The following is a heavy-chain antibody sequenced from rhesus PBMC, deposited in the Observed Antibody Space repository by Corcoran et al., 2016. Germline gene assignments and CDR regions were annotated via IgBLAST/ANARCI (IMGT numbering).Heavy chain of an antibody. CDR2: IYGSGSST. CDR3: ARHLGSYYPFDY. V-gene: IGHV4-169*01. J-gene: IGHJ4*01. Sequence: QLQLQESGPGLVKPSETLSVTCAVSGGSISSSYWSWIRQAPGKGLEWIGYIYGSGSSTTYNPSLKSRVTLSVDTSKNQLSLKLSSVTTADTAVYYCARHLGSYYPFDYWGQGVLVTVSS. CDR1: GGSISSSY. D-gene: IGHD3-16*01.